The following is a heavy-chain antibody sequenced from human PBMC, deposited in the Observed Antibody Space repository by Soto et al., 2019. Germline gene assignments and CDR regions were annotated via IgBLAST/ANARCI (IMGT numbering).Heavy chain of an antibody. CDR3: AREGVAPYYYYGMDI. D-gene: IGHD5-12*01. CDR2: INAGGGYT. J-gene: IGHJ6*02. V-gene: IGHV1-46*01. CDR1: GYSFTSYY. Sequence: GASVKVSCKASGYSFTSYYMHWVRQAPGQGLEWMGTINAGGGYTTYAQRFQGRVTMTRDTSTSTVSMELRSLRSDDTAVYYCAREGVAPYYYYGMDIWGQGTPVTVSS.